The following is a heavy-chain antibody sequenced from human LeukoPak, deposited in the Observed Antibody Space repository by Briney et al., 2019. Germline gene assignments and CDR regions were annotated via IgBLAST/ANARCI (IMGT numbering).Heavy chain of an antibody. CDR3: ATIGDYYDSSGYDY. D-gene: IGHD3-22*01. Sequence: GGSLRLSCAASGFTFSSYAMSWVRQARGKGLEWVSAISGSGGSTYYADSVKGRFTISRDNSKNTLYLQMNSLRAEDTAVYYCATIGDYYDSSGYDYWGQGTLVTVSS. CDR1: GFTFSSYA. J-gene: IGHJ4*02. V-gene: IGHV3-23*01. CDR2: ISGSGGST.